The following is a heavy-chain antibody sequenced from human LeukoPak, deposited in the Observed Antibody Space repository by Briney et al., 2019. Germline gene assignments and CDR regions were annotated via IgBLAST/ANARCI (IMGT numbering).Heavy chain of an antibody. D-gene: IGHD3-16*01. V-gene: IGHV4-61*08. J-gene: IGHJ4*02. CDR2: IHYSGST. Sequence: SETLSLTCTVSGGSISSGGYYWTWIRQPPGKGLEWIGYIHYSGSTNYNPSLKSRVTISVDTSKNQFSLKLSSVTAADTAVYYCARDLRAAYWGQGTLVTVSS. CDR1: GGSISSGGYY. CDR3: ARDLRAAY.